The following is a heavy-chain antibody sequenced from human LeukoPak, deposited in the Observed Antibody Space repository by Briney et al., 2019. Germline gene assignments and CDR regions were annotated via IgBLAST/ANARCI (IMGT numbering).Heavy chain of an antibody. CDR3: ARDLSHAFDI. CDR2: IYSGGSS. V-gene: IGHV3-53*01. J-gene: IGHJ3*02. CDR1: GFTVSSNY. Sequence: GGSLRLSCAASGFTVSSNYMSWVRQAPGKGLEWVSVIYSGGSSYYADSVKGRFTISRDNSKNTLYLQMNSLRAEDTAVYYCARDLSHAFDIWGQGTMVTVSS.